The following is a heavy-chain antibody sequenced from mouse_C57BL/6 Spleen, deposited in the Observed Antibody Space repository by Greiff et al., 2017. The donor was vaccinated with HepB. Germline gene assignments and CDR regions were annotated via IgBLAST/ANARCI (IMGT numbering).Heavy chain of an antibody. CDR3: TRDRDYSNYVRYFDV. J-gene: IGHJ1*03. CDR2: ISSGGDYI. D-gene: IGHD2-5*01. V-gene: IGHV5-9-1*02. CDR1: GFTFSSYA. Sequence: EVMLVESGEGLVKPGGSLKLSCAASGFTFSSYAMSWVRQTPEKRLEWVAYISSGGDYIYYADTVKGRFTISRDNARNTLYLQMSSLKSEDTAMYYCTRDRDYSNYVRYFDVWGTGTTVTVSS.